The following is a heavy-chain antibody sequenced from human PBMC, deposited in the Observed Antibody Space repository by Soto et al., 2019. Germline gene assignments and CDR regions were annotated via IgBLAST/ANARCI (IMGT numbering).Heavy chain of an antibody. Sequence: EVQLLESGGGLVQPGGSLRLSCAASGFTFVNYAMNWVRQAPGKGLEWVATLSGSGTSTYYADSVKGRFIISRDNSRNTLYLQMNSLRAEDTAVYYCAKGTSNGGWFNPFDYWGQGPLVTVSS. V-gene: IGHV3-23*01. CDR2: LSGSGTST. CDR1: GFTFVNYA. J-gene: IGHJ4*02. D-gene: IGHD6-19*01. CDR3: AKGTSNGGWFNPFDY.